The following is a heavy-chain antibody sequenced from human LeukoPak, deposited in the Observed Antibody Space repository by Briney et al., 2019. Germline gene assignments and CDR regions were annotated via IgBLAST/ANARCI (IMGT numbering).Heavy chain of an antibody. V-gene: IGHV3-21*01. D-gene: IGHD3-22*01. CDR1: RLTLSSFC. Sequence: GESLRLSCVVSRLTLSSFCMNWVRQAPGKGLEWVSSISSSSSYIDYADSVKGLFTTSRDNAKNSLYLQMNSLRAEDTAVYYCARWSGVTMIYYYMDVWGRGTTVTVS. CDR2: ISSSSSYI. CDR3: ARWSGVTMIYYYMDV. J-gene: IGHJ6*03.